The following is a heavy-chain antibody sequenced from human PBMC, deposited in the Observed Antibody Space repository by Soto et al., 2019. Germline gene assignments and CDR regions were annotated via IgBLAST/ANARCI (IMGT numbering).Heavy chain of an antibody. Sequence: SVKVSCKASGGTFSSYAISWVRQAPGQGLEWMGGIIPIFGTANYAQKFQGRVTITADESTSTAYMELSSLRSEDTAVYYCARGTPHYYDSSGYLPDAYYYDYWGQGTLVTVSS. CDR3: ARGTPHYYDSSGYLPDAYYYDY. CDR2: IIPIFGTA. J-gene: IGHJ4*02. V-gene: IGHV1-69*13. D-gene: IGHD3-22*01. CDR1: GGTFSSYA.